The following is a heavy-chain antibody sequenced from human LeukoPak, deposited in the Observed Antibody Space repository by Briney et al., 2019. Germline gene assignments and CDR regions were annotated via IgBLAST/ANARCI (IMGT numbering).Heavy chain of an antibody. J-gene: IGHJ2*01. D-gene: IGHD3-22*01. CDR2: INPNSGGT. V-gene: IGHV1-2*02. Sequence: ASVKVSCKASGYTFTGYYMHWVRQAPGQGREWMGWINPNSGGTNYAQKFQGRVTMTRDTSISTAYMELSRLRSDDTAVYYCARDYYDSSGYPDYWYFDLWGRGTLVTVSS. CDR3: ARDYYDSSGYPDYWYFDL. CDR1: GYTFTGYY.